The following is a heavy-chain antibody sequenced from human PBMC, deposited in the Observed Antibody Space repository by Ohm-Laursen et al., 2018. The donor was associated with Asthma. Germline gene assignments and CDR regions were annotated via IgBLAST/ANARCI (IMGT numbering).Heavy chain of an antibody. CDR3: ARWGGYCSSATCAAGSFDY. V-gene: IGHV1-18*04. CDR1: GYTFTSYY. J-gene: IGHJ4*02. Sequence: ATVKISCKASGYTFTSYYMHWVRQAPGQGLEWMGWISAYSGKTDYAQDFQGRVTMITDTSTNTAYMDLTSLTPDDTAVYYCARWGGYCSSATCAAGSFDYWGQGTLVTVSS. CDR2: ISAYSGKT. D-gene: IGHD2-2*01.